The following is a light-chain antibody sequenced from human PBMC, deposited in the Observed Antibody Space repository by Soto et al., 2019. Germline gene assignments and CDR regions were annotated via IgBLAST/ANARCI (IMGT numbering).Light chain of an antibody. CDR3: QQSYSALLLT. Sequence: DIQMTQSPSSLSASVGDRVTITCRASQSISSYLNWYQQKPVKAPKLLIYAASSLQSGVPSRFRGSGLGKDFTLTISSLQPEDFETYYCQQSYSALLLTFGGGTKVNI. CDR2: AAS. CDR1: QSISSY. V-gene: IGKV1-39*01. J-gene: IGKJ4*01.